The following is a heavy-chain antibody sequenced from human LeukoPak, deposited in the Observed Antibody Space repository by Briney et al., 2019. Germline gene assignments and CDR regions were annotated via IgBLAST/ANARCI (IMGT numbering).Heavy chain of an antibody. J-gene: IGHJ4*02. CDR3: AREVCSSTSCYTGSGSDY. CDR2: IYTSGST. D-gene: IGHD2-2*01. V-gene: IGHV4-61*02. CDR1: GGSISSGSYY. Sequence: PSETLSLTCTVSGGSISSGSYYWGWIRQPAGKGLEWIGRIYTSGSTNYNPSLKSRVTISVDMSKNQFSLKLSSATAADTAVYYCAREVCSSTSCYTGSGSDYWGQGTLVTVSS.